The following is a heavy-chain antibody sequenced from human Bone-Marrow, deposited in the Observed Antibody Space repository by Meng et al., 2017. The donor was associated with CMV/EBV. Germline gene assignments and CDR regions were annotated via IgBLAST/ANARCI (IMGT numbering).Heavy chain of an antibody. V-gene: IGHV4-34*01. D-gene: IGHD3-3*01. CDR3: ARTYDDFWSGNDHPGTYGMDV. CDR2: INHSGST. Sequence: SETLSLTCAVYGGSFSGYYWSWIRQPPGKGLEWIGEINHSGSTNYNPSLKSRVTISVDTSKNQFPLKLSPVTAADTAVYYCARTYDDFWSGNDHPGTYGMDVWGQGTTVTVSS. CDR1: GGSFSGYY. J-gene: IGHJ6*02.